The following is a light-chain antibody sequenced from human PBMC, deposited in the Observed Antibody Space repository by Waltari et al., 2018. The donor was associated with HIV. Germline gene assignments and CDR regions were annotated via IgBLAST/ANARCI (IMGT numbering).Light chain of an antibody. Sequence: EIVMTQSPATLSVSPGERATITCRASQSVSTNLAWYQQKPGQAPRLLIYGASTRATGIPARFSGSGSGTDFTLTISSLQSEDFAVYYCQQFIFWPFSFGQGTKLEIK. CDR2: GAS. CDR1: QSVSTN. CDR3: QQFIFWPFS. J-gene: IGKJ2*03. V-gene: IGKV3-15*01.